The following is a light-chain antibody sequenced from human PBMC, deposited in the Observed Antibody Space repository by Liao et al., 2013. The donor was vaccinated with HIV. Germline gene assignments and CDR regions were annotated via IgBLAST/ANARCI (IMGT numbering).Light chain of an antibody. CDR1: NIGSGG. Sequence: SYVLTQPPSVSVAPGKTARITCGGNNIGSGGVHWYQQRPGQAPVLVIYYASDRPSGIPERFSGSNSGNTATLTIGRVEAGDEADYYCQVWDSNSVQPNLVFGGGTKLTVL. J-gene: IGLJ3*02. CDR3: QVWDSNSVQPNLV. V-gene: IGLV3-21*01. CDR2: YAS.